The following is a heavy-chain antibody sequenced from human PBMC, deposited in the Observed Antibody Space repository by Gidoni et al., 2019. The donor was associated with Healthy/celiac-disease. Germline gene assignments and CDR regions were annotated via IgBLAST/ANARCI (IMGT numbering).Heavy chain of an antibody. CDR1: GFTFSSYW. D-gene: IGHD3-3*01. CDR3: ERDRGGWAIFGVDPYYMDV. Sequence: EVQLVESGGGLVQPGGSLRLSCAASGFTFSSYWMHWVRQAPGKGLVWVSRINSDGSSTSYADSVKGRFPISRDNAKNTLYLKMNSRRAEDTAVYYCERDRGGWAIFGVDPYYMDVWGKGTTVTVSS. V-gene: IGHV3-74*01. CDR2: INSDGSST. J-gene: IGHJ6*03.